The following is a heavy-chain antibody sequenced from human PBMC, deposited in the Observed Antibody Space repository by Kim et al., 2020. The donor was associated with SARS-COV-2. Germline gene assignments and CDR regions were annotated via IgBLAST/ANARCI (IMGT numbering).Heavy chain of an antibody. D-gene: IGHD3-3*01. CDR3: ASGFGDPITAMRFDY. CDR1: GGSISSGDYY. J-gene: IGHJ4*02. CDR2: IYYSGST. Sequence: SETLSLTCTVSGGSISSGDYYWSWIRQPPGKGLEWIGYIYYSGSTYYNPSLKSRVTISVDTSKNQFSLKLSSVTAADTAVYYCASGFGDPITAMRFDYWGQGTLVTVSS. V-gene: IGHV4-30-4*01.